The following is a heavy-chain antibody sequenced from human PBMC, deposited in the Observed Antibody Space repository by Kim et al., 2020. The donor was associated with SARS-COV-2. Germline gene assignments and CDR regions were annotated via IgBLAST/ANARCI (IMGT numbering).Heavy chain of an antibody. D-gene: IGHD6-6*01. CDR1: GFTFSSYS. CDR3: ARDPTILIPYSSSYYFDY. Sequence: GGSLRLSCAASGFTFSSYSMNWVRQAPGKGLEWVSSISSSSSYIYYADSVKGRFTISRDNAKNSLYLQMNSLRAEDTAVYYCARDPTILIPYSSSYYFDYWGQGTLVTVSS. J-gene: IGHJ4*02. V-gene: IGHV3-21*01. CDR2: ISSSSSYI.